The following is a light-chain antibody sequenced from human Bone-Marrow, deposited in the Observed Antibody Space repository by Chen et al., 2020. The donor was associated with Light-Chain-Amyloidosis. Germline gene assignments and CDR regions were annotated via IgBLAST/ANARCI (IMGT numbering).Light chain of an antibody. Sequence: DIQMTQSPSSLSASVGDRVTITCRASRTISNSLVWFQLKPGKAPKLLLYAGSRLESGVPNRFSGRRYGTDYTLTITGLQPEDFATYYCQEYYDTPHTFGQGTKLEIK. V-gene: IGKV1-NL1*01. CDR2: AGS. CDR1: RTISNS. CDR3: QEYYDTPHT. J-gene: IGKJ2*01.